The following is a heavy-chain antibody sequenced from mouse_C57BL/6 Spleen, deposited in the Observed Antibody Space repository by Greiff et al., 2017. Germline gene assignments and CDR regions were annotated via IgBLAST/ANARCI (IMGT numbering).Heavy chain of an antibody. CDR2: IDPSDSET. CDR3: ARGYWVLPAWFAY. V-gene: IGHV1-52*01. CDR1: GYTFTSYW. Sequence: QVQLQQPGAELVRPGSSVKLSCKASGYTFTSYWMHWVKQRPIQGLEWIGNIDPSDSETHYNQKFKDKATLTVDKSSSTAYMQLSSLTSEDSAVDYCARGYWVLPAWFAYWGQGTLVTVSA. D-gene: IGHD4-1*01. J-gene: IGHJ3*01.